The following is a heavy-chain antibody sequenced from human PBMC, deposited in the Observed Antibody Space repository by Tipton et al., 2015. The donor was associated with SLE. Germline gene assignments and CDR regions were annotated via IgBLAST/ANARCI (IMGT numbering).Heavy chain of an antibody. V-gene: IGHV4-59*02. CDR1: GASGTSQY. J-gene: IGHJ6*02. D-gene: IGHD5-18*01. CDR3: ARGHTAMVGSLYYYGMDA. Sequence: GLVKPSETLSLTCSVSGASGTSQYCSWIRQPPGKGLEWIGYIHYSGTTNYNPSLRSRVTMSLDTSKNQFSLKLSSVTAADTAVYYCARGHTAMVGSLYYYGMDAWGQGTTVTVSS. CDR2: IHYSGTT.